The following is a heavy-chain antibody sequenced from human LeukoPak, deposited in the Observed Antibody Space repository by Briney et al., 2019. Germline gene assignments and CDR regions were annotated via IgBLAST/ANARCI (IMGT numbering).Heavy chain of an antibody. J-gene: IGHJ5*02. CDR2: IYTSGST. V-gene: IGHV4-4*07. Sequence: PSETLSLTCTVSGGSISSYYWSWIRQPAGKGLERIGRIYTSGSTNYNPSLKSRVTMSVDTSKNQFSLKLSSVTAADTAVYYCASTFLSGYDSFSWFDPWGQGTLVTVSS. CDR3: ASTFLSGYDSFSWFDP. CDR1: GGSISSYY. D-gene: IGHD3-22*01.